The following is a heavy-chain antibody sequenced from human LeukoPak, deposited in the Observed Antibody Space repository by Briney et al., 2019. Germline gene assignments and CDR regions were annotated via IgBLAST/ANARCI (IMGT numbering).Heavy chain of an antibody. J-gene: IGHJ4*02. CDR3: ARDHPHLTTVTRYYFDY. CDR2: IYYSGST. D-gene: IGHD4-17*01. V-gene: IGHV4-39*07. CDR1: GGSICSSSYY. Sequence: PSETLSLTCTVSGGSICSSSYYWGWIRQPPGKGLEWIGSIYYSGSTYYNPSLKSRVTISVDTSKNQFSLKLSSVTAADTAVYYCARDHPHLTTVTRYYFDYWGQGTLVTVSS.